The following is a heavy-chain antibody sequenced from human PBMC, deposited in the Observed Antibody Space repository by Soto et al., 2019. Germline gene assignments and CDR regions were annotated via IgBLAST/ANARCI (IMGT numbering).Heavy chain of an antibody. Sequence: GASVKVSCKASGYTFTSYAMHWVRQAPGQRLEWMGWINAGNGNTKYSQKFQGRVTINRDTSASTAYMELSSLRSEDTAVYYCARDRWAGGGDRNWFDPWGQGTLVTVSS. CDR3: ARDRWAGGGDRNWFDP. CDR1: GYTFTSYA. J-gene: IGHJ5*02. V-gene: IGHV1-3*01. D-gene: IGHD2-21*02. CDR2: INAGNGNT.